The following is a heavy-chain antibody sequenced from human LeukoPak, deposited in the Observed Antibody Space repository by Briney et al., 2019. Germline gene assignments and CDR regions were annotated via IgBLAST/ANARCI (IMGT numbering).Heavy chain of an antibody. CDR1: GXTFSSYG. CDR3: ARDGDDILTGFYDY. V-gene: IGHV3-33*01. CDR2: MSFDGSNT. Sequence: PGGSLRLSCAASGXTFSSYGMHWVRQAPGKGLEWVAVMSFDGSNTYYADSVKGRFTISRDNSKNTLYLQMDSLRAEDTAVYYCARDGDDILTGFYDYWGQGTLVTVSS. D-gene: IGHD3-9*01. J-gene: IGHJ4*02.